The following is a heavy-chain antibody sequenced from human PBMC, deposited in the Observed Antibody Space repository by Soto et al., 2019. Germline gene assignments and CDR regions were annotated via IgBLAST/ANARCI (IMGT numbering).Heavy chain of an antibody. V-gene: IGHV1-8*01. D-gene: IGHD3-9*01. CDR3: ARNFDYDILTGAQLYDY. CDR2: MNPNSGNT. J-gene: IGHJ4*02. CDR1: GYTFTSYD. Sequence: ASVKVSCKASGYTFTSYDINWVRQATGQGLEWMGWMNPNSGNTGYAQRFQGRVTMTRNTSISTAYMELSSLRSEDTAVYYRARNFDYDILTGAQLYDYWGQVTLVTVSS.